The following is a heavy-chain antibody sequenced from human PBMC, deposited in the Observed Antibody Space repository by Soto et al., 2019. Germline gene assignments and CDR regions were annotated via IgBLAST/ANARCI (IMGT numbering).Heavy chain of an antibody. Sequence: KPXGSLRLSCAAAGFTFSDYYMSWVRQAPGKGLEWVSDISSSSSYTNYADSVKGRVTIPRDNAKNSLYLQMNSLRAEDTAVYYCARDGYSGYDFHYYYSMDVWGQGTTVTVSS. CDR1: GFTFSDYY. J-gene: IGHJ6*02. CDR3: ARDGYSGYDFHYYYSMDV. D-gene: IGHD5-12*01. V-gene: IGHV3-11*06. CDR2: ISSSSSYT.